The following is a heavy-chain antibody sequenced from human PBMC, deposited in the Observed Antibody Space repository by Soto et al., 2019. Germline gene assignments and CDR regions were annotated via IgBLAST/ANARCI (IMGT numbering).Heavy chain of an antibody. CDR1: GFTFSGFA. J-gene: IGHJ3*02. Sequence: PGGSLRLSCAASGFTFSGFAMTWVRQAPGKGLEWVSVISDSGRSTYYADSVKGRFTISRDSSKSTLYVEMNSLRAEDTAVYYCAKARPSGGYYYVEALDIWGQGTMVTVSS. CDR3: AKARPSGGYYYVEALDI. D-gene: IGHD3-10*02. CDR2: ISDSGRST. V-gene: IGHV3-23*01.